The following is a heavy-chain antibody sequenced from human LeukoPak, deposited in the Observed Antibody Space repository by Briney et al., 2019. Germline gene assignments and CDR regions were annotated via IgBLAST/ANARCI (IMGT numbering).Heavy chain of an antibody. CDR2: IIPIFGTA. CDR1: GGTFSSYA. V-gene: IGHV1-69*13. CDR3: ARGALLWFGEPNWFDP. Sequence: SVKVSCKASGGTFSSYAISWVRQAPGQGLEWMGGIIPIFGTANYAQKFQGRVTITADESTSTAYMELSSLRSEDTAVYYCARGALLWFGEPNWFDPWGQGTLVTVSS. D-gene: IGHD3-10*01. J-gene: IGHJ5*02.